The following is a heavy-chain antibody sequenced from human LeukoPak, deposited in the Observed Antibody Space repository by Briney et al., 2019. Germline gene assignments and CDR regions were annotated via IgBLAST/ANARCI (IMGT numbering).Heavy chain of an antibody. CDR1: GFTFSSYG. Sequence: GGSLRLSCAASGFTFSSYGMHWVRQAPGKGLEWVALISYDGSNEYYADSVKGRFTISRDNSKNTLYLQMNSLRAEDTAVYYCVSQLVHGFDYRGQGTLVTVSS. V-gene: IGHV3-30*03. CDR3: VSQLVHGFDY. J-gene: IGHJ4*02. CDR2: ISYDGSNE. D-gene: IGHD6-6*01.